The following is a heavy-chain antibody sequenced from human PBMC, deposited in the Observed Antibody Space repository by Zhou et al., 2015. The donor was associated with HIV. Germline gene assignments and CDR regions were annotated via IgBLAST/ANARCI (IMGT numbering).Heavy chain of an antibody. J-gene: IGHJ3*02. V-gene: IGHV1-69*01. CDR1: GGTFSSYA. CDR3: ARDGEMATIKAFDI. Sequence: QVQLMQSGAEVKKPGSSVKVSCKASGGTFSSYAISWVRQAPGQGLEWMGGIIPIFGTANYAQKFQGRVTITADESTTTAYMELSSLRSDDTAVYYCARDGEMATIKAFDIVGPRDNGHRLF. D-gene: IGHD5-24*01. CDR2: IIPIFGTA.